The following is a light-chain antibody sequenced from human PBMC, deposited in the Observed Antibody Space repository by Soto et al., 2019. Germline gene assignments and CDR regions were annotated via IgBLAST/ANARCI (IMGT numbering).Light chain of an antibody. V-gene: IGLV2-14*01. CDR2: DVN. J-gene: IGLJ2*01. CDR3: SSYTTNTTVL. Sequence: QSALTQPASVSGSPGQSITISCSGTSSDIGHYDYVSWYQQHPGKAPKLVIYDVNNRPSGLSDRFSGSKSGNTASLTISGLQAEDEAHYYCSSYTTNTTVLFGGGTKVTVL. CDR1: SSDIGHYDY.